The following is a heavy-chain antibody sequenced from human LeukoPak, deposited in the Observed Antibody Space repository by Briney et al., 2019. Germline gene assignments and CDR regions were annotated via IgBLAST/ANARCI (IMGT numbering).Heavy chain of an antibody. CDR2: ISGSGGST. CDR3: ARVVMVRGVKTDY. V-gene: IGHV3-23*01. CDR1: GFTFSSYA. J-gene: IGHJ4*02. Sequence: GGSLRLSCAASGFTFSSYAMSWVRQAPGKGLEWVSAISGSGGSTYYADSVKGRFTISRDNSKNTLYLQMNSLRAEDTAVYYCARVVMVRGVKTDYWGQGTLVTVSS. D-gene: IGHD3-10*01.